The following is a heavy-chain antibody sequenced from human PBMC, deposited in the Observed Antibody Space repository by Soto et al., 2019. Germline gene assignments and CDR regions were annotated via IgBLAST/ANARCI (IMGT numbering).Heavy chain of an antibody. D-gene: IGHD6-6*01. CDR1: GFTFSSYA. Sequence: GGSLRLSCAASGFTFSSYAMSWVRQAPGKGLEWVSAISGSGGSTYYADSVKGRFTISRDNSKNTLYLQMNSLRAEDTAVYYCAKDSPSSSSAYYGMDVWGQGTTVTVSS. CDR3: AKDSPSSSSAYYGMDV. V-gene: IGHV3-23*01. CDR2: ISGSGGST. J-gene: IGHJ6*02.